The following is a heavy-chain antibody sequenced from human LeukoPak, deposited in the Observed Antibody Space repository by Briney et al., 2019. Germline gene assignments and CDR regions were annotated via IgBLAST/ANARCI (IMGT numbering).Heavy chain of an antibody. CDR2: IYYSGST. CDR1: GGSISSHY. Sequence: SETLSFTCTVSGGSISSHYWSWIRQPPGKGLEWIGYIYYSGSTNYNPSLKSRVTISVDTSKNQFSLKLSSVTAADTAVYYCARRARVGKKDYFDYWGQGTLVTVSS. CDR3: ARRARVGKKDYFDY. V-gene: IGHV4-59*11. D-gene: IGHD1-26*01. J-gene: IGHJ4*02.